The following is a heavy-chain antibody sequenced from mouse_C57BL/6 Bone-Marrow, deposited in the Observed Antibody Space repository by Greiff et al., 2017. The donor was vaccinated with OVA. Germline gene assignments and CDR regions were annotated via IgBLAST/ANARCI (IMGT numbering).Heavy chain of an antibody. CDR2: ISDGGSYT. CDR3: ARELGRGDYFDY. J-gene: IGHJ2*01. D-gene: IGHD4-1*01. V-gene: IGHV5-4*01. Sequence: EVQLQESGGGLVKPGGSLKLSCAASGFTFSSYAMSWVRQTPEKRLEWVATISDGGSYTYYPANVKGRFTISRDNAKNNLYLQMSHLKSEDTAMYYCARELGRGDYFDYWGQGTTLTVSS. CDR1: GFTFSSYA.